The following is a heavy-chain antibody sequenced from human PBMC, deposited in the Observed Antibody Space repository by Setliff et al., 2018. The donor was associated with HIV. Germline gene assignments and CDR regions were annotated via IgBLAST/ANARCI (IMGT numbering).Heavy chain of an antibody. Sequence: GASVKVSCKASGYTFTSYDINWVRQATGQGLEWMRWMNSNSGNTGYAQKLQGWVTMTRASSISSAYMELSRLRSDETDVYYCARGGYYNCWSGYYFDPFDYWGQGTLVTVSS. J-gene: IGHJ4*02. CDR1: GYTFTSYD. CDR3: ARGGYYNCWSGYYFDPFDY. CDR2: MNSNSGNT. D-gene: IGHD3-3*01. V-gene: IGHV1-8*02.